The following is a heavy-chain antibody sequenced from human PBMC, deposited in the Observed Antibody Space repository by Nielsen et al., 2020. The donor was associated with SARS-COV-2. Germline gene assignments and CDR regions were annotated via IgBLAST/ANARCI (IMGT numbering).Heavy chain of an antibody. CDR3: ARDPTRREHYYYYIDV. V-gene: IGHV3-30*19. J-gene: IGHJ6*03. CDR1: GFTFSSSG. CDR2: ISYDGSNK. Sequence: GGSLRLSCAASGFTFSSSGMHWVRQAPGKGLEWVALISYDGSNKYHADFVKGRFTISRDNSKNILYLRMDNLRPEDTAVYFCARDPTRREHYYYYIDVWGKGTTVTVSS.